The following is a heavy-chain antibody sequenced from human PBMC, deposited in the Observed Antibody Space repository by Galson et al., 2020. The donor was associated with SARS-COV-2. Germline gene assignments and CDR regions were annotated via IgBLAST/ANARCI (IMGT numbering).Heavy chain of an antibody. CDR3: ARGEFLEFYYYGMDV. V-gene: IGHV4-61*02. J-gene: IGHJ6*02. CDR1: GASIRSGRYN. D-gene: IGHD3-3*01. Sequence: SETLSLTCTVSGASIRSGRYNWSWIRQPAGKGLESIGRIYTSGNTNYNPSLKSRVTISLDTSKNQFSLRLRSVTAADTAVYYCARGEFLEFYYYGMDVWGQGTTVTVSS. CDR2: IYTSGNT.